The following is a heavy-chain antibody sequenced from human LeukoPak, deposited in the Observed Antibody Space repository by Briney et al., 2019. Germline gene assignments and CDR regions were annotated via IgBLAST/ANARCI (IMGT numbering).Heavy chain of an antibody. CDR3: AIGLVVAATLHY. V-gene: IGHV3-23*01. CDR1: VFSPSIYS. D-gene: IGHD2-15*01. CDR2: ITGSDTTA. Sequence: GGTLRLSRAASVFSPSIYSANSVPQAPGKGQRWGSGITGSDTTAYHAGSVRGRFTISRDDSKNSLYLQMNSLRAEDTAVYCCAIGLVVAATLHYWGQGTLVTVSS. J-gene: IGHJ4*02.